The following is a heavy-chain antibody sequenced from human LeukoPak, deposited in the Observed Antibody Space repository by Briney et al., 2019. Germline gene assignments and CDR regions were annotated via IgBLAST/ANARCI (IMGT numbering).Heavy chain of an antibody. CDR3: DRGYSIDY. CDR1: GFTSSNFA. Sequence: GGSRRLSCLPSGFTSSNFALHWVGQPQGKGLEWVATISHDGNDKYYADSAKGRFTISRDNSKDTQYLQMNSLRAEDTAVYYCDRGYSIDYWGQGTLVTVSS. J-gene: IGHJ4*02. V-gene: IGHV3-30-3*01. CDR2: ISHDGNDK. D-gene: IGHD6-13*01.